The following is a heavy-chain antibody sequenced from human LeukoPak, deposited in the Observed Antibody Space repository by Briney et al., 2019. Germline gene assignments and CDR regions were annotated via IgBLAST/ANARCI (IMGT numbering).Heavy chain of an antibody. D-gene: IGHD3-22*01. CDR1: GYTFTSYG. CDR3: ASDSVMYYESSGYSDYFDY. CDR2: ISAYIGNT. J-gene: IGHJ4*02. V-gene: IGHV1-18*01. Sequence: ASVKVSCKASGYTFTSYGISLVRQAPGQGIEWMGWISAYIGNTNNAQKLQGRVTMTIGASTSTAYMELRSLRSDDTAVYYCASDSVMYYESSGYSDYFDYWGQGTLVTVSS.